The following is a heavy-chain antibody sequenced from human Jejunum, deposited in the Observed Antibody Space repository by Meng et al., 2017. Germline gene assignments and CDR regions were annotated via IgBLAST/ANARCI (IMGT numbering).Heavy chain of an antibody. Sequence: QWQLQEAGPVLVKASESLSLTCTGSGVSITSSYWGWIRQPPGKGLEWIGSTYYSGRNDYNPSLNSRLTMSVDTSKSQFSLNLKSLTSADTAVYFCARVVGYSGYSDSWGQGTLVTVSS. CDR3: ARVVGYSGYSDS. D-gene: IGHD5-12*01. V-gene: IGHV4-59*01. CDR2: TYYSGRN. CDR1: GVSITSSY. J-gene: IGHJ4*02.